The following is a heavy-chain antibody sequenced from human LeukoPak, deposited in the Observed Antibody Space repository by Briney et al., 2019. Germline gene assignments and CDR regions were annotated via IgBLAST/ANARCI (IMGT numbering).Heavy chain of an antibody. D-gene: IGHD3-10*01. CDR2: ISGSGGST. CDR1: GFTFSSYA. CDR3: AKDILWFGELTFDY. J-gene: IGHJ4*02. V-gene: IGHV3-23*01. Sequence: GGSLRLSCAASGFTFSSYAMSWVRQAPGKGLEWVSAISGSGGSTYYADSVKGRFTISRDNSKNTLYLQMNSLRTEDTALYYCAKDILWFGELTFDYWGQGTLVTVSS.